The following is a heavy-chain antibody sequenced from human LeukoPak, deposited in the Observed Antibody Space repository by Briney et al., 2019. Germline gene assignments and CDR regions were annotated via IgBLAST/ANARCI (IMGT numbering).Heavy chain of an antibody. V-gene: IGHV1-2*01. D-gene: IGHD3-10*01. Sequence: ASVKVSCKASGYTFTGDYMHWVRQAPGQGLEWMGGINPNSGGTNYAQKFQGRVTSTRDTSISTASMELSRLRSDDTAVYYCAREIEYYGSGSYAFDIWGQGTMVTVSS. CDR2: INPNSGGT. CDR3: AREIEYYGSGSYAFDI. CDR1: GYTFTGDY. J-gene: IGHJ3*02.